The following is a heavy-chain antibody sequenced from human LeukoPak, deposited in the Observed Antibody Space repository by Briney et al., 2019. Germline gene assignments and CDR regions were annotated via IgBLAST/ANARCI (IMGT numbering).Heavy chain of an antibody. D-gene: IGHD3-10*01. CDR3: ARDGDSGSYYIDY. J-gene: IGHJ4*02. CDR2: ISSSGGAI. CDR1: GFTFSDYY. Sequence: GGSLRLSCAASGFTFSDYYMSWIRLAPGKGLEWVSYISSSGGAIYFADSVKGRFTIARDNAKKSLHLQMNSLRAEDTAVYYCARDGDSGSYYIDYGGQGTLVTVSS. V-gene: IGHV3-11*01.